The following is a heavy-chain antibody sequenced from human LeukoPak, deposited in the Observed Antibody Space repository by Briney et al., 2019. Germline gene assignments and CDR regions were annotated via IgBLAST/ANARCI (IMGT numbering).Heavy chain of an antibody. J-gene: IGHJ3*02. V-gene: IGHV4-31*03. CDR1: GGSISSGVYY. Sequence: SETLSLTRTVSGGSISSGVYYWSWIRQHPGKGLEWIGYIYYSGSTYYNPSLKSRVTISVDTSKNQFSLKLSSVTAADTAVYYCARDLTDQDAFDIWGQGTMVTVSS. CDR3: ARDLTDQDAFDI. CDR2: IYYSGST.